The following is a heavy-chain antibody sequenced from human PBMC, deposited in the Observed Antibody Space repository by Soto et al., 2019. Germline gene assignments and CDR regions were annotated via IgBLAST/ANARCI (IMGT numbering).Heavy chain of an antibody. CDR1: GGSISSYY. V-gene: IGHV4-4*07. Sequence: SETLSFTCTVSGGSISSYYWGWIRQPAGKGLEWIGRIYTSGSTTSNPSLKSRVTMSVDTSKNQFSLKLSSVTAADTAVYYCARTLRKQHRYDYYYGMDVWGQGTTVTVSS. J-gene: IGHJ6*02. CDR2: IYTSGST. D-gene: IGHD3-9*01. CDR3: ARTLRKQHRYDYYYGMDV.